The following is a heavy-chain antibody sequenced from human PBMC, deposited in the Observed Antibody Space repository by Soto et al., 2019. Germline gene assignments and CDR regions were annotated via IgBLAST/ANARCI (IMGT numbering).Heavy chain of an antibody. Sequence: QVQLQQWGAGLLKPSETLSLTCAVYGGSFSGYYWSWIRQPPGKGLEWIGEINHSGSTNYNPSLKSRVTISVDTSKNQFSLKLSSVTAADTAVYYCARRERSGGGCYSFWGQGTLVTVSS. D-gene: IGHD2-15*01. CDR1: GGSFSGYY. J-gene: IGHJ4*02. CDR3: ARRERSGGGCYSF. CDR2: INHSGST. V-gene: IGHV4-34*01.